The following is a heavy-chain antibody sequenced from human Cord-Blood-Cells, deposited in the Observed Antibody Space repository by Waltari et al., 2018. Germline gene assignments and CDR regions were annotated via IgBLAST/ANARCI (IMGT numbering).Heavy chain of an antibody. D-gene: IGHD7-27*01. CDR2: IYPGDSDT. V-gene: IGHV5-51*01. CDR3: ARLASKNWEKDAFDI. CDR1: GYSFTSYW. J-gene: IGHJ3*02. Sequence: EVQLVQSGAEVKKPGESLKISCKGSGYSFTSYWNGWVRQMPGKGLEWMGIIYPGDSDTRYSPSFQGQVTISADKSISTAYLQWSSLKASDTAMYYCARLASKNWEKDAFDIWGQGTMVTVSS.